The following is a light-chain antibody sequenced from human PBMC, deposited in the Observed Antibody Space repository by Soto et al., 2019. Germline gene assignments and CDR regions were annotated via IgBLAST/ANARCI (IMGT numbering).Light chain of an antibody. J-gene: IGLJ2*01. CDR2: RNN. V-gene: IGLV1-47*01. Sequence: QAVVTQPPSASGTPGQRVTISCSGSSSNIGSNYVYWYQQLPGTAPKLLIYRNNQRPSGVPDRFSGSKSGTSASLAISGLRSADEADYYCAAWDDSLSGLFGGGTKLTVL. CDR3: AAWDDSLSGL. CDR1: SSNIGSNY.